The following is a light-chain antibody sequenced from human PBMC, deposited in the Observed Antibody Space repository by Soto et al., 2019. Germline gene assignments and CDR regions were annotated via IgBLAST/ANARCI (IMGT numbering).Light chain of an antibody. J-gene: IGLJ2*01. CDR3: CSYAGSIVV. CDR1: SSDVGSYNL. Sequence: QSALTQPASVSGSPGQWITISCTGTSSDVGSYNLVSWYQQHPGKAPKLMIYEGSKRPSGVSNRFSGSKSGNTASLTISGLQAEDEADYYCCSYAGSIVVFGGGTKLTVL. V-gene: IGLV2-23*01. CDR2: EGS.